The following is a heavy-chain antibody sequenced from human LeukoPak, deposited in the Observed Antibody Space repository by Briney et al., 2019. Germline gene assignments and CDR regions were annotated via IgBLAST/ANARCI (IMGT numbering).Heavy chain of an antibody. CDR1: GYSISSGYQ. CDR2: IFHTGSA. D-gene: IGHD2-2*01. J-gene: IGHJ5*02. V-gene: IGHV4-38-2*02. Sequence: SETLSLTCAVSGYSISSGYQWAWIRQPPGKTLEWIGSIFHTGSAHYNPSLQSRVTISVDTSTNHFSLRLSSVTAADTAVYYCARDPRWLTPDCTSISCYENYFGPWGQGILVTVSS. CDR3: ARDPRWLTPDCTSISCYENYFGP.